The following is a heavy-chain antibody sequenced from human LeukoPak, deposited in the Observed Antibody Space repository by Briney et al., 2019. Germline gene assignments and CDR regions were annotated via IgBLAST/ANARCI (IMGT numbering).Heavy chain of an antibody. J-gene: IGHJ4*02. Sequence: GGSLRLSCAASGFTFDDYAMHWVQQAPGKGLEWVSGISWNSGSIGYADSVKGRFTISRDNAKNSLYLQMNSLRAEDTALYYCAKDTPVGYFDYWGQGTLVTVSS. D-gene: IGHD4-23*01. CDR3: AKDTPVGYFDY. CDR2: ISWNSGSI. CDR1: GFTFDDYA. V-gene: IGHV3-9*01.